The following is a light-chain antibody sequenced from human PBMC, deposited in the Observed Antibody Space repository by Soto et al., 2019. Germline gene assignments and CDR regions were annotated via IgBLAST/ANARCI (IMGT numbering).Light chain of an antibody. CDR1: SSNIGSNT. J-gene: IGLJ1*01. CDR2: SNN. V-gene: IGLV1-44*01. Sequence: QSVLTQPHSASGTPGQRVTISCSGSSSNIGSNTVNWYQQLPGTAPKLLIYSNNQRPSGVPDRYSGSKSCISASLAISGLQSEDEADYYCAAWDDSLNGHYVFGTGTKLTVL. CDR3: AAWDDSLNGHYV.